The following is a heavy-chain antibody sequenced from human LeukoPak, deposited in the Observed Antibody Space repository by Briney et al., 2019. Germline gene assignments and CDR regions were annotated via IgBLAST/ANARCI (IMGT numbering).Heavy chain of an antibody. Sequence: ASVKVSCKASGCTFTGYYMHWVRQAPGQGLEWMGWINPNSGGTNYAQKFQGGVTMTRDTSISTAYMELSRLRSDDTAVYYCARVMGYDILTGYYKNWFDPWGQGTLVTVSS. V-gene: IGHV1-2*02. D-gene: IGHD3-9*01. CDR3: ARVMGYDILTGYYKNWFDP. J-gene: IGHJ5*02. CDR1: GCTFTGYY. CDR2: INPNSGGT.